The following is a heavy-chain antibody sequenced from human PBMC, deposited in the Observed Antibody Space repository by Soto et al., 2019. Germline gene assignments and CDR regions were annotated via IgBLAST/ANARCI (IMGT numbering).Heavy chain of an antibody. CDR2: IIPIFGTA. CDR3: ARNRAQLPVRYYYGMDV. D-gene: IGHD2-2*01. Sequence: SVKVSYRALEGTFSSYAISWVRQAPGQGLEWMGGIIPIFGTANYAQKFQGRVTITADESTSTAYMELSSLRSEDTAVYYCARNRAQLPVRYYYGMDVWGQGTTVTVSS. J-gene: IGHJ6*02. V-gene: IGHV1-69*13. CDR1: EGTFSSYA.